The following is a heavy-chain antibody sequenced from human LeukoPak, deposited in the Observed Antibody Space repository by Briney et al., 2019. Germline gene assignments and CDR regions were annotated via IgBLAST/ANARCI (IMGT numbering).Heavy chain of an antibody. Sequence: GASVKVSCKASGYTFTSYAMNWVRQAPGQGLEWMGWINTNTGNPTYAQGFTGRFVFSLDTSVSTAYLQISSLKAEDTAVYYCARDRFLSSRYKSSSDVIAPWGQGTLVTVSS. V-gene: IGHV7-4-1*02. CDR1: GYTFTSYA. CDR2: INTNTGNP. CDR3: ARDRFLSSRYKSSSDVIAP. J-gene: IGHJ5*02. D-gene: IGHD2/OR15-2a*01.